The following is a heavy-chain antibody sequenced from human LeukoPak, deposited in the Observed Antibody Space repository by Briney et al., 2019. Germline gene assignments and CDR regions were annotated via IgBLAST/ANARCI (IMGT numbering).Heavy chain of an antibody. J-gene: IGHJ5*02. CDR1: SGSFIGYY. CDR3: ARHIQVTFRVSRLGWFDA. CDR2: INHSGNT. V-gene: IGHV4-34*01. D-gene: IGHD3-9*01. Sequence: PSETLSLTCVVSSGSFIGYYWSWIRQPPGKGLEWIGEINHSGNTNYNASLKSRVTISVDTSKNQFSLKLSSVTAADTAVYYCARHIQVTFRVSRLGWFDAWGQGTLVTVSS.